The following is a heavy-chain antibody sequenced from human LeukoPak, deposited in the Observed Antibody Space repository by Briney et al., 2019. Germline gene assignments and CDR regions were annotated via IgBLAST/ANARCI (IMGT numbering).Heavy chain of an antibody. Sequence: ASVKVSCKASGYTFTGYYMHWVRQAPGQGLEWMGWISAYNGNTNYAQKLQGRVTMTTDTSTSTAYMELRSLRSDDTAVYYCARGFGYSYGPVPDAFDIWGQGTMVTVSS. CDR1: GYTFTGYY. CDR2: ISAYNGNT. V-gene: IGHV1-18*04. D-gene: IGHD5-18*01. CDR3: ARGFGYSYGPVPDAFDI. J-gene: IGHJ3*02.